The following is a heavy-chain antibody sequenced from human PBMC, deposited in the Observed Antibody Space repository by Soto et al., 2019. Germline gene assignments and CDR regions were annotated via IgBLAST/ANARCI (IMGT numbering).Heavy chain of an antibody. CDR2: IFHDGTA. CDR3: ARLVYDTRLNYMYSDF. J-gene: IGHJ4*02. D-gene: IGHD3-10*01. CDR1: GVSISSGNW. V-gene: IGHV4-4*02. Sequence: SETLSLTCAVSGVSISSGNWWTWVRQSPQRGLEYIGEIFHDGTANYYPSFERRVAISVDTSKNQFSLKLTSVTAADTAIYFCARLVYDTRLNYMYSDFWGQGTLVTVSS.